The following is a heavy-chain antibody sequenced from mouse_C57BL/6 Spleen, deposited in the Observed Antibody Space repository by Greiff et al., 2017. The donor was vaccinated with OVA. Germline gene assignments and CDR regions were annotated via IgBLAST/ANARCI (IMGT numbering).Heavy chain of an antibody. D-gene: IGHD1-1*01. Sequence: QVQLQQSGAELAKPGASVKLSCKASGYTFTSYWMHWVKQRPGQGLEWIGYINPSSGYTKYNQKFKDKATLTADKSSSAAYMQLSSLTYEDSAVYYCASPSVATADYYAMDYWGQGTSVTVSS. CDR2: INPSSGYT. J-gene: IGHJ4*01. V-gene: IGHV1-7*01. CDR3: ASPSVATADYYAMDY. CDR1: GYTFTSYW.